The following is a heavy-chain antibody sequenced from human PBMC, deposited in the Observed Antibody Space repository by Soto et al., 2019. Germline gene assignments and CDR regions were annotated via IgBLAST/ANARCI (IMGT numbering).Heavy chain of an antibody. D-gene: IGHD3-3*01. Sequence: QVQLQESGPGLVKPSQTLSLTCSVSGDSITRGAYFWSLIRQHAGKGLEWIGYIHYSGDTHYKPYLQSRVVMSVNTSNTQLSLNLRSLTAADTAIYYCARGTNYDFLSGSNWFDPWGQGTLVTVSS. CDR1: GDSITRGAYF. V-gene: IGHV4-31*03. CDR2: IHYSGDT. CDR3: ARGTNYDFLSGSNWFDP. J-gene: IGHJ5*02.